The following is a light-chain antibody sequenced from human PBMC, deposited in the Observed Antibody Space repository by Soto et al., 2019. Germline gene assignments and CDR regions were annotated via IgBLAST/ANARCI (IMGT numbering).Light chain of an antibody. CDR2: AAS. CDR1: QGISNY. J-gene: IGKJ1*01. V-gene: IGKV1-27*01. CDR3: QKYNSASRT. Sequence: DIQMTQSPSSLSASVGDRVTITCRASQGISNYLDWYQHKPGKVPKLLIYAASTLQSGVPSRFSGSGSGTDFTLTISSLQPEDVATYYCQKYNSASRTFGQGTKVEIK.